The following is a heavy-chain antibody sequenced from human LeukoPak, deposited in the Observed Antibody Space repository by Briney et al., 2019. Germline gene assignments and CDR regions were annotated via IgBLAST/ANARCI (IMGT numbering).Heavy chain of an antibody. CDR3: ARWRTTVTYFDY. CDR1: GYRFTSDW. CDR2: IYPGDSDT. V-gene: IGHV5-51*01. Sequence: GESLKISCKGSGYRFTSDWIGWVRQMPWKGLEWMGIIYPGDSDTRYSPSFQGQVTISADKSISTAYLQWSSLKASDTAMYYCARWRTTVTYFDYWGQGTLVTVSS. J-gene: IGHJ4*02. D-gene: IGHD4-17*01.